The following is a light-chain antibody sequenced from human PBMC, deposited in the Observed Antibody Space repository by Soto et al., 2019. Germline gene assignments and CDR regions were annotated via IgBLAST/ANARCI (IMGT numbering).Light chain of an antibody. J-gene: IGKJ1*01. CDR1: HSVSSY. CDR2: GVC. CDR3: QQYGISPRT. Sequence: NVVKMSPATLSLYPGERATLSCRASHSVSSYLAWYQQKPGQAPRLLIYGVCTRATGIPDRFSGSGSGTDFTLTISRLEPEDFAVYYCQQYGISPRTFGHGTK. V-gene: IGKV3-20*01.